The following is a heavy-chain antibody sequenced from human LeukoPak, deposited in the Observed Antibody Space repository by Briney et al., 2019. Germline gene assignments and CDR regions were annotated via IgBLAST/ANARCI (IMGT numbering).Heavy chain of an antibody. Sequence: GGSLRLSCSASGFTFSSFSMHWVRQAPGKGLEYVSAINDNGGSTYYTDSVKGRFTISRDNSKNTLYPQMSSLRAEDTAMYYCVIIDGSNCYGSWGQGTLVTVSS. CDR3: VIIDGSNCYGS. J-gene: IGHJ5*02. V-gene: IGHV3-64D*06. CDR2: INDNGGST. D-gene: IGHD3-22*01. CDR1: GFTFSSFS.